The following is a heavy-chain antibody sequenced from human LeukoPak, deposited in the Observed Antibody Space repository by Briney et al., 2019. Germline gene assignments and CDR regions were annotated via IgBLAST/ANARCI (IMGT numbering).Heavy chain of an antibody. CDR3: ARGLGGYYDSSGYFDC. CDR2: IYSGGST. J-gene: IGHJ4*02. Sequence: GESLRLSCAASGFTFSSYAMSWVRQAPGKGLEWVSVIYSGGSTYYADSVKGRFTISRDNSKNTLYLQMNSLRAEDTAVYYCARGLGGYYDSSGYFDCWGQGTLVTVSS. CDR1: GFTFSSYA. V-gene: IGHV3-53*01. D-gene: IGHD3-22*01.